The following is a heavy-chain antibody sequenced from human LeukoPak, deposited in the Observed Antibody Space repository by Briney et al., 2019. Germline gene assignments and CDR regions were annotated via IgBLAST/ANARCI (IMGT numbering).Heavy chain of an antibody. Sequence: PGGSLRLSCAASGFTFSSYWMHWVRQAPGKGLAGVSRINSDGSSTSYADSVKGRFTISRDNAKNTLYLQMNSLRAEDTAVYYCAIQRGTSCREYFQHWGQGTLVTVSS. J-gene: IGHJ1*01. D-gene: IGHD2-2*01. CDR1: GFTFSSYW. CDR2: INSDGSST. CDR3: AIQRGTSCREYFQH. V-gene: IGHV3-74*01.